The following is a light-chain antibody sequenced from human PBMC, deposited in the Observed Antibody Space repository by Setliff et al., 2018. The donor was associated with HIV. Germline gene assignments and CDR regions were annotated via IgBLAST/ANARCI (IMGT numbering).Light chain of an antibody. Sequence: QSVLTQPPSVSGAPGQRVTISCTGSYSNIGAGYDVQWYQQFPGAAPKLLIYGNTNRPSGVPDRFSASKSGTSASLAITGLQAEDEADYYCQSYDSSLSGYVVFGGGTK. J-gene: IGLJ2*01. CDR3: QSYDSSLSGYVV. CDR1: YSNIGAGYD. V-gene: IGLV1-40*01. CDR2: GNT.